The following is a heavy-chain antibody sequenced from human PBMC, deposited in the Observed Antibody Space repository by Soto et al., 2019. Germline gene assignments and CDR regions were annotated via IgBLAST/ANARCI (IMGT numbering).Heavy chain of an antibody. Sequence: ASVKVSCEASGYTFTGYYMHWVRQAPGQGLEWMGWINPNSGGTNYAQKFQGWVTMTRDTSISTAYMELSRLRSDDTAVYYCARQLVVPAATNWFDPWGQGTLVTVSS. CDR2: INPNSGGT. CDR3: ARQLVVPAATNWFDP. D-gene: IGHD2-2*01. V-gene: IGHV1-2*04. J-gene: IGHJ5*02. CDR1: GYTFTGYY.